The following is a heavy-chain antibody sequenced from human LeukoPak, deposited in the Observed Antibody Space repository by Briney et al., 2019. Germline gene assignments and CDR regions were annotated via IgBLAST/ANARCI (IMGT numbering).Heavy chain of an antibody. CDR3: ASEIYCGGDCQDDAFDI. J-gene: IGHJ3*02. V-gene: IGHV4-4*07. D-gene: IGHD2-21*02. CDR1: GGSISSYY. CDR2: IYTSGST. Sequence: MASETLSLTCTVSGGSISSYYWCWIRQPAGKGLEWIGRIYTSGSTNYNPSLKSRVTMSVDTSKNQFSLKLSSVTAADTAVYYCASEIYCGGDCQDDAFDIWGQGIMVTVSS.